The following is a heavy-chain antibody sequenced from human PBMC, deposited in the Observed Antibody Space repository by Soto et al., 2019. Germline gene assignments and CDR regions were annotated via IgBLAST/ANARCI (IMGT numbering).Heavy chain of an antibody. CDR2: IYPGDSDT. CDR3: ARAGPNSILYAYYYYGMDV. CDR1: GYSFTSYW. J-gene: IGHJ6*02. Sequence: PGESLKISCKGSGYSFTSYWIGWVRQMPGKGLEWMGIIYPGDSDTRYSPSFQGQVTISADKSISTAYLQWSSLKASDTAMYYCARAGPNSILYAYYYYGMDVWGQGTTVTVSS. D-gene: IGHD2-8*01. V-gene: IGHV5-51*01.